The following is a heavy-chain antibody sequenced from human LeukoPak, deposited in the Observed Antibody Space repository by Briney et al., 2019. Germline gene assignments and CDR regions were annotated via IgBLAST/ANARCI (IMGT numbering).Heavy chain of an antibody. V-gene: IGHV3-30*03. CDR1: GFTFSSYG. CDR3: ARGYSSSWLGYFDY. Sequence: PGGSLRLSCVASGFTFSSYGIHWVRQARDKGLEWVAFVSSDGSIKYKADSVKGRFTISRDTSKNTVYLQMNSLGAEDTAFYYCARGYSSSWLGYFDYWGQGTLVTVSS. D-gene: IGHD6-13*01. CDR2: VSSDGSIK. J-gene: IGHJ4*02.